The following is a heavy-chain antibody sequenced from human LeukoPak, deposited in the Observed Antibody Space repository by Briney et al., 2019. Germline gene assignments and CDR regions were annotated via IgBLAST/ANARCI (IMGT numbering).Heavy chain of an antibody. D-gene: IGHD1-7*01. CDR1: GYSFTSYW. Sequence: PGESLKISCKGSGYSFTSYWIGWVRQMPGKGLEWMGIIYPGDSDTRYSPSFQGQVTISTDKSLSTAYLQWSSLKASDTAMYYCARRGYNWNSHYYMDVWGKGTTVTVSS. J-gene: IGHJ6*03. CDR3: ARRGYNWNSHYYMDV. V-gene: IGHV5-51*01. CDR2: IYPGDSDT.